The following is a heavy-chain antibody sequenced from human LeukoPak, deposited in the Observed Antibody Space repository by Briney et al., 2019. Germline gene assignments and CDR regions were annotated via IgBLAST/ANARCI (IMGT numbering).Heavy chain of an antibody. J-gene: IGHJ4*02. CDR1: RFTFSSYS. CDR3: ASYGDYGGGFDY. CDR2: ISSSSSYI. Sequence: GGSLRLSCAASRFTFSSYSMNWVRQAPGKGLEWVSSISSSSSYIYYADSVKGRFTISRDNAKNSLYLQMNSLRAEDTAVYYCASYGDYGGGFDYWGQGTLVTVSS. D-gene: IGHD4-17*01. V-gene: IGHV3-21*01.